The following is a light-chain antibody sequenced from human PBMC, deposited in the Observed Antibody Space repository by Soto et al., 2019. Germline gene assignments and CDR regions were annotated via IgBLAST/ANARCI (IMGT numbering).Light chain of an antibody. V-gene: IGLV2-23*01. CDR3: CSYAGSSSYV. CDR2: EGS. Sequence: QSALTQPASVSGSPGQSITISCTGTSSDVGTYNLVSWYQQHPGKAPKVMIYEGSKRPSGVSNRFSGSKSCNTASLTISGLQAEDEADYYCCSYAGSSSYVFGTGTKLTVL. J-gene: IGLJ1*01. CDR1: SSDVGTYNL.